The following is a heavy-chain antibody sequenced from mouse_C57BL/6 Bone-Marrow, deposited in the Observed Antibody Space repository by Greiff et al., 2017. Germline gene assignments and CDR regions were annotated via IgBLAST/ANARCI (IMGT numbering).Heavy chain of an antibody. Sequence: EVKLVESGGGLVKPGASLKLSCAASGFTFSDYGMHWVRQAPEKGLEWVAYISSGSSTIYYADTVKGRFTISRDNAKNTLSLQLTSLRSEDTAMFYCARGAYWGQGTLVTVSA. CDR3: ARGAY. CDR1: GFTFSDYG. CDR2: ISSGSSTI. J-gene: IGHJ3*01. V-gene: IGHV5-17*01.